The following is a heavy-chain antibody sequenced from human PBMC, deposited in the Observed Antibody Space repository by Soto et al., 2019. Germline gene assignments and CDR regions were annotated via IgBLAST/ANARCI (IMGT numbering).Heavy chain of an antibody. CDR2: IYYSGST. D-gene: IGHD4-17*01. CDR1: GGSISSYY. CDR3: ARWSYDYGDYDAFDI. V-gene: IGHV4-59*01. J-gene: IGHJ3*02. Sequence: SETLSLTCTVSGGSISSYYWSWTRQPPGKGLEWIGYIYYSGSTNYNPSLKSRVTISVDTSKNQFSLKLSSVTAADTAVYYCARWSYDYGDYDAFDIWGQGTMVTVSS.